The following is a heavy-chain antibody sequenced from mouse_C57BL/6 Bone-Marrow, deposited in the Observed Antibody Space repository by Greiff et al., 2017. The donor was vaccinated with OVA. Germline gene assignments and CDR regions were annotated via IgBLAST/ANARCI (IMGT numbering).Heavy chain of an antibody. CDR1: GYTFTSSW. Sequence: QVQLQQPGAELVKPGASVKLSCKASGYTFTSSWMHWVKQRPGQGLEWIGMIHPNSGSTNYNEKFKSKATLTVDKSSSTAYMQLSSLTSEDSAVYYCASCGDYDGAMDYWGQGTSVTVSS. CDR2: IHPNSGST. CDR3: ASCGDYDGAMDY. D-gene: IGHD2-4*01. J-gene: IGHJ4*01. V-gene: IGHV1-64*01.